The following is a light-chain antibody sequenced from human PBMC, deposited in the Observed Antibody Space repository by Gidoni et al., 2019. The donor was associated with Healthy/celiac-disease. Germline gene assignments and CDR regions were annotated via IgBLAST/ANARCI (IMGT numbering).Light chain of an antibody. V-gene: IGLV2-14*01. CDR2: DVS. J-gene: IGLJ2*01. CDR1: SSAVGGYNY. CDR3: SSYTSSSTGV. Sequence: QSALTQPASVSGSPGQSITISCTGTSSAVGGYNYVSWYQQHPGTAPKLMIYDVSNRPSGVSNRFSGSKSGNTASLTISGLQAEDEADYYCSSYTSSSTGVFGGGTKLTVL.